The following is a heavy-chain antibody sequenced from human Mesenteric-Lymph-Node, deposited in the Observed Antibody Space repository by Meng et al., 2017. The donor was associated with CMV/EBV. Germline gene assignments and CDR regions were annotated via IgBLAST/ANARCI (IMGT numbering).Heavy chain of an antibody. D-gene: IGHD2-2*01. Sequence: GGSLRLSCAASGFTFSSYSMNWVRQAPGKGLEWVSSISSSGSAMHYSDSVKGRFTISRDNAKNSMFLQMNSLRAEDTAVYYCARVVGDIVVVPAARPYYYGMDVWGQGTTVTVSS. CDR2: ISSSGSAM. CDR1: GFTFSSYS. CDR3: ARVVGDIVVVPAARPYYYGMDV. J-gene: IGHJ6*02. V-gene: IGHV3-21*01.